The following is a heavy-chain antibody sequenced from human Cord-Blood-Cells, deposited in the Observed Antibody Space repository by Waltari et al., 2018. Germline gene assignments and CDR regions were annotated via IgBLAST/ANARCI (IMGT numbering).Heavy chain of an antibody. CDR1: GYTFTGYY. CDR2: INPNSGGT. J-gene: IGHJ5*02. CDR3: ARVYSSSSGWFDP. V-gene: IGHV1-2*02. D-gene: IGHD6-6*01. Sequence: QVQLVQSGAEVKKPGASVTVSCMAPGYTFTGYYLLWVRQAPGQGLEWMGWINPNSGGTNDAQKFQGRVTMTRDTSISTAYMELSRLRSDDTAVYYCARVYSSSSGWFDPWGQGTLVTVSS.